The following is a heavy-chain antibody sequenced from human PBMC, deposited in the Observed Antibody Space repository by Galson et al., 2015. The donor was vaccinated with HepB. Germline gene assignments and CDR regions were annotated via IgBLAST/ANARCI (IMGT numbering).Heavy chain of an antibody. D-gene: IGHD2-15*01. V-gene: IGHV3-30-3*01. CDR1: GFTFSSYA. CDR2: ISYDGSNK. Sequence: SLRLSCAASGFTFSSYAMHWVRQAPGKGLEWVAVISYDGSNKYYADSVKGRFTISRDNSKNTLYLQMNSLRAEDTAVYYCAREEGGYCSGGSCYFDYWGQGTLVTVSS. CDR3: AREEGGYCSGGSCYFDY. J-gene: IGHJ4*02.